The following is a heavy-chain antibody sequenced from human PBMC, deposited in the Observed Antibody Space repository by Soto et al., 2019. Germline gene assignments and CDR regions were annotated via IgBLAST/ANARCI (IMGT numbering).Heavy chain of an antibody. D-gene: IGHD3-10*01. CDR3: AGGRFLRQVGRGFCTWLVT. CDR2: MNPNSGDT. J-gene: IGHJ5*02. Sequence: QVQLVQSGAEVKKPGASVKVSCKTSGYTFTGYDINWVRQATGQGLEWMGWMNPNSGDTGYAQKFQGRVTMTRNTSINTAYMGLSRLRPAATAIYYCAGGRFLRQVGRGFCTWLVTWGQRTGVTV. V-gene: IGHV1-8*01. CDR1: GYTFTGYD.